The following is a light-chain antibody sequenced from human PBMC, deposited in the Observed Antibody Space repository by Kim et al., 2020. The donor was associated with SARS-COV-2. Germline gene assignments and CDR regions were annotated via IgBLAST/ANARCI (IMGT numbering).Light chain of an antibody. CDR3: AAWDDSLIGVV. J-gene: IGLJ2*01. CDR1: SSNIGSNT. Sequence: QSVLTQPPSASGTPGQRFTISCSGSSSNIGSNTVNWLKQLPGTAPKLLISSNDQRPSGVPDRFSGSKSGTSASLAISGLQSEDEADYYCAAWDDSLIGVVFGGGTPVTV. CDR2: SND. V-gene: IGLV1-44*01.